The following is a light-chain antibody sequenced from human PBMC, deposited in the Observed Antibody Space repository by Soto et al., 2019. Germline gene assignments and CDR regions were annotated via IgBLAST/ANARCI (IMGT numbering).Light chain of an antibody. V-gene: IGLV1-40*01. Sequence: VLTQPPSVSGAPGQRVTISCTGSSSNIGAGYDVHWYQQLPEAAPKLLIYGNNNRPSGVPDRFSGSKSGTSASLAITGLQAEDEADYYCQSYDSSLSGHVVFGGGTKVTVL. CDR2: GNN. CDR3: QSYDSSLSGHVV. CDR1: SSNIGAGYD. J-gene: IGLJ2*01.